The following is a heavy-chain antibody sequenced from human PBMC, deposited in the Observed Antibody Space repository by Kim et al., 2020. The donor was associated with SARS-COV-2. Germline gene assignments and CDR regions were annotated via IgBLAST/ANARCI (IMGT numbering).Heavy chain of an antibody. CDR3: ARRGIEDSSGWYYFDY. D-gene: IGHD6-19*01. Sequence: GESLQISCKGSGSSFTSYWIGWVRQMPGKGLEWMGIIYPGDSDTRYSPSFQGQVTISADKSISTAYLQWSSLKASDTAMYYCARRGIEDSSGWYYFDYWGQGTLVTVSS. V-gene: IGHV5-51*01. CDR1: GSSFTSYW. J-gene: IGHJ4*02. CDR2: IYPGDSDT.